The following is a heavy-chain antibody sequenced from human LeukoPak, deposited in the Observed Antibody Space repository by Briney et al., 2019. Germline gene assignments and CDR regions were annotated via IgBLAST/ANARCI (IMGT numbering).Heavy chain of an antibody. Sequence: ASVKVSCKASGYTFTSYGISWVRQAAGQGLEWMGWINPNSGGTNYAQQFQGRLTMTRDTSISTAYMELSRLRSDDTAVYYCARVKTMIIVVSLFDYWGQGTLVTVSS. CDR1: GYTFTSYG. D-gene: IGHD3-22*01. J-gene: IGHJ4*02. V-gene: IGHV1-2*02. CDR2: INPNSGGT. CDR3: ARVKTMIIVVSLFDY.